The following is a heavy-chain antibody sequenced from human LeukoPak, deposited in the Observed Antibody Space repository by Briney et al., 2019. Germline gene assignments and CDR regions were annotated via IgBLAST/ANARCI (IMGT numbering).Heavy chain of an antibody. D-gene: IGHD2-2*01. CDR2: INHSGST. J-gene: IGHJ4*02. CDR3: ARGHYCSSTSCYPLDY. V-gene: IGHV4-34*01. CDR1: GGSFSGYY. Sequence: SETLSLTCAVYGGSFSGYYWSWIRQPPGKGLEWIGEINHSGSTNYNPSLKSRVTISVDTSKNQFSLKLSSVTAEDTAVYYCARGHYCSSTSCYPLDYWGQGTLVTVSS.